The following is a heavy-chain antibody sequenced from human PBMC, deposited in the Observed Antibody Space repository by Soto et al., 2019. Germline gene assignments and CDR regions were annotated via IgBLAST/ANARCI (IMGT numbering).Heavy chain of an antibody. CDR2: IIPIFGTA. D-gene: IGHD6-6*01. V-gene: IGHV1-69*01. CDR3: ARGEAARHLIKHSFSMDV. CDR1: GGTFSSYA. J-gene: IGHJ6*02. Sequence: QVQLVQSGAEVKKPGSSVKVSCKASGGTFSSYAISWVRQAPGQGLEWMGGIIPIFGTANYAQKFQGRVTITADESTSTAYMELSSLRSEDTAVYYCARGEAARHLIKHSFSMDVWGQGTTVTVSS.